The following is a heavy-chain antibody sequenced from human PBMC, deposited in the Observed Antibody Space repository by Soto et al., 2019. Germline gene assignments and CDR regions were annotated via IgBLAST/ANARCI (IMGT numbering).Heavy chain of an antibody. V-gene: IGHV1-18*01. Sequence: ASVKVSCKASGYTFTSYGISWVRQAPGQGLEWMGWISAYNGNTNYAQKLQGRVTMTTDTSTSTAYMELRSLRSDDTAVYYCARGIVVVPAALRGRYYFDYWGQGTLVTVSS. CDR1: GYTFTSYG. J-gene: IGHJ4*02. CDR3: ARGIVVVPAALRGRYYFDY. CDR2: ISAYNGNT. D-gene: IGHD2-2*01.